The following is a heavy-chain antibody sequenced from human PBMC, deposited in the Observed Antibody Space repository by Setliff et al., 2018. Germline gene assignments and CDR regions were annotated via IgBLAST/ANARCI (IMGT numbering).Heavy chain of an antibody. D-gene: IGHD3-16*01. Sequence: ASVKVSCKASGYIFNTFGISWVRRAPGQRPEWMGWINVGNGNTKYSQEFQGRVTLTRDTSASTAYVELSSLTSEDMAVYYCARQGGNYYFQYWGQGTLVTVSS. CDR3: ARQGGNYYFQY. CDR2: INVGNGNT. CDR1: GYIFNTFG. V-gene: IGHV1-3*03. J-gene: IGHJ4*02.